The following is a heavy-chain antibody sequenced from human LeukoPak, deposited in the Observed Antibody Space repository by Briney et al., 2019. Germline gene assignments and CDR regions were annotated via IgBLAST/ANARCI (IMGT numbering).Heavy chain of an antibody. V-gene: IGHV3-7*01. D-gene: IGHD2-15*01. CDR1: GFPFSFYE. CDR3: ARDGPGFCSGGRCYYYYMDV. J-gene: IGHJ6*03. Sequence: PGGSLRLSCAVSGFPFSFYEMNWVRQAPGKGLEWVANIKQDGSEKNYVDSVKGRFTISRDNAKNSLYLQMNSLRAEDTAVYYCARDGPGFCSGGRCYYYYMDVWGKGTPVTVSS. CDR2: IKQDGSEK.